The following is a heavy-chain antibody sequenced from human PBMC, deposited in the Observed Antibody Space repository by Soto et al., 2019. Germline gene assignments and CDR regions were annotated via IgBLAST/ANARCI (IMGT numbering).Heavy chain of an antibody. CDR1: GYTFTSYG. J-gene: IGHJ4*02. D-gene: IGHD6-19*01. CDR3: ARDTSRWEYDY. Sequence: QVQLVQSGAEVKKPGASVKVSCKASGYTFTSYGISWVRQAPGQGLEWMGWINVYNGNTNYAQKHQGRVTMTTDTSTSTAYLDLRSLRADDAAVYFCARDTSRWEYDYWGQGTLVTVSS. V-gene: IGHV1-18*01. CDR2: INVYNGNT.